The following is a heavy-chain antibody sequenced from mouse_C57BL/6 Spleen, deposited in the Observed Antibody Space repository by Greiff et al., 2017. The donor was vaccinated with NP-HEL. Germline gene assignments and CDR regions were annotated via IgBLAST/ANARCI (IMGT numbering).Heavy chain of an antibody. J-gene: IGHJ4*01. CDR3: ARRGSSSYYAMDY. V-gene: IGHV1-80*01. CDR1: GYAFSSYW. Sequence: QVQLKESGAELVKPGASVKISCKASGYAFSSYWMNWVKQRPGKGLEWIGQIYPGDGDTNYNGKFKGKATLTADKSSSTAYMQLSSLTSEDSAVYFCARRGSSSYYAMDYWGQGTSVTVSS. D-gene: IGHD1-1*01. CDR2: IYPGDGDT.